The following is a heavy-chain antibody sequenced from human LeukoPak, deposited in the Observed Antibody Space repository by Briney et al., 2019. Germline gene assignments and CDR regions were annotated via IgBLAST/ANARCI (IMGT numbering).Heavy chain of an antibody. CDR3: ARDGYSYGSPHFDY. V-gene: IGHV3-21*01. D-gene: IGHD5-18*01. CDR2: ISSSSSYI. Sequence: GGSLRLSCAASGFTFSSYSMNWVRQAPGKGLEWVSSISSSSSYIYYADSVKGRFTISRDNAKNSLYLQMNSLRAEDTAVYYCARDGYSYGSPHFDYWGQGTLVTVSS. CDR1: GFTFSSYS. J-gene: IGHJ4*02.